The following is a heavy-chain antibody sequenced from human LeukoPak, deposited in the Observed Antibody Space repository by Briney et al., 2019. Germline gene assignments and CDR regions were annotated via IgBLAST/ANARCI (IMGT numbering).Heavy chain of an antibody. Sequence: GTSVKVSCKASGYTFTAYYVQWVRQAPGQGLEWMGRINPNSGSANYAQKFQDRVTVTRDTSISTVYMELKWLISDDTAVYYCARAGLNGDYVSDSWGQGTRVTVSS. J-gene: IGHJ4*02. CDR2: INPNSGSA. V-gene: IGHV1-2*06. CDR1: GYTFTAYY. CDR3: ARAGLNGDYVSDS. D-gene: IGHD4-17*01.